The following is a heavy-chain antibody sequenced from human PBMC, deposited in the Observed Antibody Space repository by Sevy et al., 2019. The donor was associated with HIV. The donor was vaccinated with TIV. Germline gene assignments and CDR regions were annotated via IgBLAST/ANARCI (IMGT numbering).Heavy chain of an antibody. CDR1: GFTFDDYG. V-gene: IGHV3-20*04. CDR3: ARVVDSGGSYYFFAAFDI. Sequence: GGSLRLSCAASGFTFDDYGMSWVRQAPGKGLEWVSGINWKGGSTGYADSVKGRFTISSDNAKNSLYLQMNRLRAEETALYYCARVVDSGGSYYFFAAFDIWGQGTMVTVSS. CDR2: INWKGGST. D-gene: IGHD1-26*01. J-gene: IGHJ3*02.